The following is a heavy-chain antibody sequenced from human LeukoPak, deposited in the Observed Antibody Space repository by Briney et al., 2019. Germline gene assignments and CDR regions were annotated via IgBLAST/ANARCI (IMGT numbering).Heavy chain of an antibody. CDR1: GGSISSYY. J-gene: IGHJ6*03. CDR3: ARTTEGGYTYDYFYYYYMDV. CDR2: IYYSGST. Sequence: SETLSLTCTVSGGSISSYYWSWIRQPPGKGLEWIGYIYYSGSTNYNPSLKSRVTISVDTSKNQFSLKLSSVTAADTAVYYCARTTEGGYTYDYFYYYYMDVWGKGTTATISS. D-gene: IGHD5-18*01. V-gene: IGHV4-59*01.